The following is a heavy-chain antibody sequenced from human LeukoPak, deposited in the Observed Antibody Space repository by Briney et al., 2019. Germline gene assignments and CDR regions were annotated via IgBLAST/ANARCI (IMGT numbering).Heavy chain of an antibody. CDR1: GFTFDDYG. CDR2: INWNGGST. V-gene: IGHV3-20*04. Sequence: GGSLRLSCAASGFTFDDYGMSWDRQAPGKGLEWVSGINWNGGSTGYADSVKGRFTISRDNAKNSLYLQMNSLRAEDTALYYCAREVEVLVTMVRGAVDYWGQGTLVTVSS. J-gene: IGHJ4*02. D-gene: IGHD3-10*01. CDR3: AREVEVLVTMVRGAVDY.